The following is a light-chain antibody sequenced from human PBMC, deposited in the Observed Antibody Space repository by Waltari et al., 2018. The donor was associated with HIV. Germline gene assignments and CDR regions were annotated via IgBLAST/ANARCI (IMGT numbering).Light chain of an antibody. CDR1: QSISSW. CDR2: KAS. Sequence: IQMTQSPSTLSASVGDRVTITCRASQSISSWLAWYQQKPGKAPKLLIYKASTLESGVPSRFSGSGSETEFTLTISSLQPDDFATYYCQQYDSYSLAFGGGTKVEFK. V-gene: IGKV1-5*03. J-gene: IGKJ4*01. CDR3: QQYDSYSLA.